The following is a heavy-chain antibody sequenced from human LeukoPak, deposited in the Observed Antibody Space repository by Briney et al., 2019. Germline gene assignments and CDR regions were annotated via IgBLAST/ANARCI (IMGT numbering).Heavy chain of an antibody. J-gene: IGHJ3*02. V-gene: IGHV1-2*02. Sequence: GASVKASCKASGYTFTAYYLHWVRQAPGQGLEWMGWINCNSGGTKYARIFQGRVTMTRDTSISTVYMELSRLRSDDTAIYYCARSDQQLAYNAFDIWGQGTMVTVSS. CDR1: GYTFTAYY. D-gene: IGHD6-13*01. CDR3: ARSDQQLAYNAFDI. CDR2: INCNSGGT.